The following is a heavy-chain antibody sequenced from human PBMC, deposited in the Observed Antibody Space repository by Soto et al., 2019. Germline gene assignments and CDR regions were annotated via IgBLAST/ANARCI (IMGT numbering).Heavy chain of an antibody. Sequence: PSETRSLTWAVYSRSFRYYYWTWIRQPPGKGLEFIGEINHSGTTHYNPSLKSRVTISVDTSKNHFSLKMNSVTAADTAVYYCARSPKSTDFPYYFDFWGQGTLVTVSS. J-gene: IGHJ4*02. CDR2: INHSGTT. V-gene: IGHV4-34*01. CDR3: ARSPKSTDFPYYFDF. CDR1: SRSFRYYY. D-gene: IGHD2-21*01.